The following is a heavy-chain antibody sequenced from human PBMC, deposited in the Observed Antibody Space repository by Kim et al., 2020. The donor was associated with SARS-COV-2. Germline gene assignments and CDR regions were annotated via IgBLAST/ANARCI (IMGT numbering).Heavy chain of an antibody. J-gene: IGHJ6*02. CDR2: IWYDGSNK. Sequence: GGSLRLSCAASGFTFSSYGMHWVRQAPGKGLEWVAVIWYDGSNKYYAASVKRRFTISRDNSKNTLYLQMNSLRAEGTAVYYCARGFCSGGSCYGNQQYYYYCMDVWGQGTTVTVPS. V-gene: IGHV3-33*01. D-gene: IGHD2-15*01. CDR3: ARGFCSGGSCYGNQQYYYYCMDV. CDR1: GFTFSSYG.